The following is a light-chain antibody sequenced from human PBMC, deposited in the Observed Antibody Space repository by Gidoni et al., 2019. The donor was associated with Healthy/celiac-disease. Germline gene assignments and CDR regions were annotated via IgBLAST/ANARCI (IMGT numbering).Light chain of an antibody. CDR2: GYE. Sequence: QSILTQPPSASGTPGQRVTISCSGSSSNIGSNTVNWYQQLPGTAPKVLMSGYEQRPSGAPDRFSGSQSGTSASLAISGLQSDDEADYYCATWDDSLKGWVFGGGTKLTVL. V-gene: IGLV1-44*01. J-gene: IGLJ3*02. CDR3: ATWDDSLKGWV. CDR1: SSNIGSNT.